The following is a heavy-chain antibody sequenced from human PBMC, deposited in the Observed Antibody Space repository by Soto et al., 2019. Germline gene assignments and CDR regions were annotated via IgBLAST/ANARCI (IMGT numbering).Heavy chain of an antibody. CDR2: ISSSGDNT. CDR1: GFTFSNYA. V-gene: IGHV3-23*01. J-gene: IGHJ4*02. D-gene: IGHD1-26*01. Sequence: GGSLRLSCAASGFTFSNYAMSWVRQAPGKGLEWVSGISSSGDNTYSADSVKGRFTISRDNSKNTLYLQVNSLRAEDTAVYYCAKYLLPLSGNYYGFIGYWGQGILVTVSS. CDR3: AKYLLPLSGNYYGFIGY.